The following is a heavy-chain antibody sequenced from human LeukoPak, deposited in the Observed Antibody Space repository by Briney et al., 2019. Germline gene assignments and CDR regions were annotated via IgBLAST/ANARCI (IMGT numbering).Heavy chain of an antibody. J-gene: IGHJ4*02. V-gene: IGHV4-59*08. Sequence: SETLSLTCTVSGGSISSYYWNWIRQPPGKGLEWIGYIYDTRSTNYNPSLKSRVTISVDTSKNQFSLKLSSVTAADTAVYYCARRLATYSFDYWGQGTLVTVSS. CDR2: IYDTRST. CDR3: ARRLATYSFDY. D-gene: IGHD1-1*01. CDR1: GGSISSYY.